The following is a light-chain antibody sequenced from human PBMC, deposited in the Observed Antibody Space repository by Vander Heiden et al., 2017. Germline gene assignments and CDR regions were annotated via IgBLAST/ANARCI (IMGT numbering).Light chain of an antibody. CDR3: QQYYSTPRT. J-gene: IGKJ1*01. Sequence: DIVMTQSPASLAVSLGERATINCKSSQSVLYSSNNKNYLAWYQQKPGQPPKLLIYWASTRESGVPDRFSGSGSGTDFTLTINSLQAEDVAVYYCQQYYSTPRTFGQGTKVEIK. CDR2: WAS. V-gene: IGKV4-1*01. CDR1: QSVLYSSNNKNY.